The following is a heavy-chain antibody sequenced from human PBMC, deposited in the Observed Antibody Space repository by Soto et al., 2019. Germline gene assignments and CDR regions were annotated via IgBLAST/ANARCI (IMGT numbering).Heavy chain of an antibody. CDR2: ISGSGGST. D-gene: IGHD6-13*01. Sequence: EVLLLESGGGLVQPGGSLRLSCAASGFTFSSYAMSWVRQAPGKGLEWVSAISGSGGSTYYADSVKGRFTISRDNSKNTLYLQMNSLRAEDTAVYYCAKGGGSSWSYYYYGMDVWGQGTTVTVSS. CDR3: AKGGGSSWSYYYYGMDV. V-gene: IGHV3-23*01. J-gene: IGHJ6*02. CDR1: GFTFSSYA.